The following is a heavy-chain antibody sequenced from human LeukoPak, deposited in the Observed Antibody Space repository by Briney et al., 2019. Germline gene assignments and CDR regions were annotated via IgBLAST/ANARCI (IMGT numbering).Heavy chain of an antibody. J-gene: IGHJ4*02. D-gene: IGHD3-10*01. CDR2: IRYDGSNK. V-gene: IGHV3-30*02. CDR3: AKDLMRFGEPLHLFDY. Sequence: PGGSLRLSCAASGFTFSSYGMHWVRQAPGKGLEWVAFIRYDGSNKYYADSVKGRFTTSRDNSKNTLYLQMNSLRAEDTAVYYCAKDLMRFGEPLHLFDYWGQGTLVTVSS. CDR1: GFTFSSYG.